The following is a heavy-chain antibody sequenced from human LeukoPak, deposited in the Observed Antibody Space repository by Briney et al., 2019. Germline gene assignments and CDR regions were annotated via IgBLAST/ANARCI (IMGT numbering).Heavy chain of an antibody. CDR3: ARDADVNAFDI. J-gene: IGHJ3*02. V-gene: IGHV1-8*02. CDR1: GYTFTGYY. D-gene: IGHD2/OR15-2a*01. Sequence: ASVKVSCKASGYTFTGYYMHWVRQATGQGLEWMGWMNPNSGNTGYAQKFQGRVTMTRNTSISTAYMELSSLRSEDTAVYYCARDADVNAFDIWGQGTMVTVSS. CDR2: MNPNSGNT.